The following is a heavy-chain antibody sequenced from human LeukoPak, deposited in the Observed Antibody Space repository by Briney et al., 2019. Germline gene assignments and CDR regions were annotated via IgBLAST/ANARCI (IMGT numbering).Heavy chain of an antibody. CDR1: GFTFSSYG. D-gene: IGHD6-19*01. J-gene: IGHJ4*02. CDR2: IRYDGSNK. V-gene: IGHV3-30*02. CDR3: AKPQGGYSSGWYQYYFDY. Sequence: GGSLRLSCAASGFTFSSYGMHWVRQAPGKGLEWVAFIRYDGSNKYYADSVKGRFTISRDNSKNTLYLQMNSLRAGDTAVYYCAKPQGGYSSGWYQYYFDYWGQGTLVTVSS.